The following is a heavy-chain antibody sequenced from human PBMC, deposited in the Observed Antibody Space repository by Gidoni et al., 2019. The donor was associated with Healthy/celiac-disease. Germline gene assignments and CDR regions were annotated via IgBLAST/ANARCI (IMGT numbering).Heavy chain of an antibody. CDR1: GFTFGDYA. J-gene: IGHJ4*02. V-gene: IGHV3-49*04. CDR2: IRSKAYGGTT. Sequence: EVQLVESGGGLVQPGRSLRLSCTASGFTFGDYAMSWVRQAPGKGLEWVGFIRSKAYGGTTEYAASVKGRFTISRDDSKSIAYLQMNSLKTEDTAVYYCTIVVVPAVALDYWGQGTLVTVSS. CDR3: TIVVVPAVALDY. D-gene: IGHD2-2*01.